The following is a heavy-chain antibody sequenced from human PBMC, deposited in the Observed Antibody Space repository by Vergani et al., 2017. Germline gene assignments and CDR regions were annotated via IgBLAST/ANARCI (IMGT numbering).Heavy chain of an antibody. J-gene: IGHJ6*03. CDR1: GFTFSSYS. CDR2: ISSSSSYI. CDR3: ARDKPNSGYDWPQWYYYYMDV. V-gene: IGHV3-21*01. D-gene: IGHD5-12*01. Sequence: EVQLVESGGGLVKPGWSLRLSCAASGFTFSSYSMNWVRQAPGKGLEWVSSISSSSSYIYYADSVKGRFTISRDNAKNSLYLQMNSLRAEDTAVYYCARDKPNSGYDWPQWYYYYMDVWGKGTTVTVSS.